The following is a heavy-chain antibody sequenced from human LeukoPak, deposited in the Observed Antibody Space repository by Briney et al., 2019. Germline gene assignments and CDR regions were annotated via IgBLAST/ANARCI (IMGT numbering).Heavy chain of an antibody. CDR3: ARLYCGGDCPRDYYYYYGMDV. CDR1: GGSISSSSYY. J-gene: IGHJ6*02. D-gene: IGHD2-21*02. CDR2: IYYSGST. V-gene: IGHV4-39*01. Sequence: SETLSLTCTVSGGSISSSSYYWGWIRQPPGKGLEWIGSIYYSGSTYYNPSLKSRVTISVDTSKNQFSLKLSSVTAADTAVYYCARLYCGGDCPRDYYYYYGMDVWGQGTTVTVSS.